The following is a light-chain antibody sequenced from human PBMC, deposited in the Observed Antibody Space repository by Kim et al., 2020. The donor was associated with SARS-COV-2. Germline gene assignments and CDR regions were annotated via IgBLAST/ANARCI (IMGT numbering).Light chain of an antibody. CDR3: QHYIRFPYT. CDR1: QIVETY. V-gene: IGKV1-5*03. J-gene: IGKJ2*01. Sequence: DIQMTQSPSTLSASVGDRVTITCRASQIVETYLAWYQQKPGKAPNLLVYQASSLQVGVPSRFSGSGSGTEFTLTINSLQPDDFATYYCQHYIRFPYTFGQGTKLEI. CDR2: QAS.